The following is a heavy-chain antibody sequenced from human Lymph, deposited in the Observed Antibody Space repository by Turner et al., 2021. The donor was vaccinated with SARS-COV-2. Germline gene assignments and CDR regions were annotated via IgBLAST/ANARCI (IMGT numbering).Heavy chain of an antibody. D-gene: IGHD6-13*01. CDR1: GLTFSNAW. V-gene: IGHV3-15*01. CDR2: IKTKTDGGTT. CDR3: TTHSAPVY. J-gene: IGHJ4*02. Sequence: EVQPVESGGGLVKPGGYLRLSCAASGLTFSNAWMTWVRQAPWKGLEWVCLIKTKTDGGTTDYAAPVKGRFTISRDDAKNTLYLQMNSLKTEVTAVYYCTTHSAPVYWGQGTLVTVSS.